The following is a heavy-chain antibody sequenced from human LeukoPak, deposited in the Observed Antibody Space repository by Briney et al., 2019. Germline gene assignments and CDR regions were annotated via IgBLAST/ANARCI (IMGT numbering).Heavy chain of an antibody. Sequence: PSETLSLTCSVSGGSITNYYWSWIRQPPGKGLEWIGYIYYSGSTNYNPSLKSRVTISVDTSKNQFSLKLSSVTAADTAVYYCARESGLGLGADAFDIWGQGTMVTVSS. CDR3: ARESGLGLGADAFDI. D-gene: IGHD1-26*01. CDR2: IYYSGST. V-gene: IGHV4-59*01. CDR1: GGSITNYY. J-gene: IGHJ3*02.